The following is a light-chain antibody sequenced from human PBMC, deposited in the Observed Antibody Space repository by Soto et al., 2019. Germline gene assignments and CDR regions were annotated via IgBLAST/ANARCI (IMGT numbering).Light chain of an antibody. V-gene: IGLV2-23*01. J-gene: IGLJ1*01. CDR1: SSDVGSYNL. CDR3: CPYAGSSTFYV. CDR2: EGS. Sequence: QSVLTQPASVSGSPGQSITISCTGTSSDVGSYNLVSWYQQHPGKAPKLMIYEGSKRPSGVSNRFSGSKSGNTASLTISGLQAEDEADYYCCPYAGSSTFYVLGTGTKVTVL.